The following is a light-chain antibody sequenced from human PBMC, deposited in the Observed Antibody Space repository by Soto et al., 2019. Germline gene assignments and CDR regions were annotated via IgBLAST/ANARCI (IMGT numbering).Light chain of an antibody. CDR1: QSISSN. CDR3: QQRKDGLT. J-gene: IGKJ4*01. V-gene: IGKV3-11*01. CDR2: DAS. Sequence: EIVLTQSPATLSLSPGDRATLSCRASQSISSNLAWYQQRPGQVVRLLIYDASHRATGIPVRFSGSGSGTDFTLTINNVEREDFAVYYWQQRKDGLTFGGGTKVEIK.